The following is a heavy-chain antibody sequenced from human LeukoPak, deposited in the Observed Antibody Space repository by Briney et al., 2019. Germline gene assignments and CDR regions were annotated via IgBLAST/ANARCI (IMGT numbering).Heavy chain of an antibody. CDR3: ARHRAMGTLRYFDWLLFDFDY. V-gene: IGHV4-59*01. CDR1: GGSISSYY. CDR2: IYYSGST. J-gene: IGHJ4*02. D-gene: IGHD3-9*01. Sequence: SEALSLTCTVSGGSISSYYWSWIRQPPGKGLEWIGYIYYSGSTNYNPSLKSRVTISVDTSKNQFSLKLSSVTAADTAVYYCARHRAMGTLRYFDWLLFDFDYWGQGTLVTVSS.